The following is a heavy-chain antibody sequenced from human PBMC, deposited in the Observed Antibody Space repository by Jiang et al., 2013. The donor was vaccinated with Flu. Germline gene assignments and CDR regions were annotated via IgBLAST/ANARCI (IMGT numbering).Heavy chain of an antibody. CDR2: TYYRSQWYN. Sequence: SLTCAISGTSIASNSAAWHWIRQSPSRGLEWVARTYYRSQWYNDFAVSVKSRISINPDTSKNQFSLQLSSVTPEDAAVYYCVRGPPAYHYFGMDVWGQGTTVTVSS. V-gene: IGHV6-1*01. CDR3: VRGPPAYHYFGMDV. CDR1: GTSIASNSAA. J-gene: IGHJ6*02.